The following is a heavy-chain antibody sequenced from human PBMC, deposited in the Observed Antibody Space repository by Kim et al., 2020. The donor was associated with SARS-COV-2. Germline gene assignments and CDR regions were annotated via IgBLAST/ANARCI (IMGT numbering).Heavy chain of an antibody. CDR3: ARDGLSIVGGVVSFQH. V-gene: IGHV1-2*02. CDR2: INPNSGGT. CDR1: GYTFTGYY. D-gene: IGHD1-26*01. Sequence: ASVKVSCKASGYTFTGYYMHWVRQAPGQGLEWMGWINPNSGGTNYAQKFQGRVTMTRDTSISTAYMELSRLRSDDTAVYYCARDGLSIVGGVVSFQHWGQGTLVTVSS. J-gene: IGHJ1*01.